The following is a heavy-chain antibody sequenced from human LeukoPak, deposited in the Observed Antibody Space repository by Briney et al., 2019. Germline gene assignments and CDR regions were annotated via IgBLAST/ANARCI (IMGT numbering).Heavy chain of an antibody. V-gene: IGHV1-46*01. D-gene: IGHD5-12*01. Sequence: GASVKVSCKASGYTFTSYGISWVRQAPGQGLEWMGIINPSGGSTSYAQKFQGRVTMTRDMSTSTVYMELSSLRSEDTAVYYCARDGGYSGYDWRGLSLDYWGQGTLVTVSS. CDR2: INPSGGST. J-gene: IGHJ4*02. CDR3: ARDGGYSGYDWRGLSLDY. CDR1: GYTFTSYG.